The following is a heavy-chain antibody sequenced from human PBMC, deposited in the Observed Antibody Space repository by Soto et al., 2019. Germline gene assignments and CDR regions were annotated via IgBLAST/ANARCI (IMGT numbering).Heavy chain of an antibody. J-gene: IGHJ4*02. D-gene: IGHD3-22*01. CDR3: ARMNYYDTSGYPFDY. CDR2: INHSGVT. V-gene: IGHV4-34*01. Sequence: PSETLSHTCTVYGGSFSGYYWSWIRQPPGKGLEWIGEINHSGVTNYKPSLKRRVTISVDTSKNQFSLKLNSVTAADTAVYYCARMNYYDTSGYPFDYWGQGMMVT. CDR1: GGSFSGYY.